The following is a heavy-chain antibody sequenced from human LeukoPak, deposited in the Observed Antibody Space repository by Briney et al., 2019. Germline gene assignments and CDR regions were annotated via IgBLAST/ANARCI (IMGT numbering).Heavy chain of an antibody. J-gene: IGHJ4*02. CDR1: GFTFSSYA. D-gene: IGHD6-13*01. Sequence: GGSLRLSCAASGFTFSSYAMSWVRQAPGKGLEWVSAISGSGGSTYYADSVKGRFTISRDNSKNTLYLQMNSLRAEDTAVYYCAKDLGSSWYIRGFDYWGQGTLVTVSS. CDR2: ISGSGGST. V-gene: IGHV3-23*01. CDR3: AKDLGSSWYIRGFDY.